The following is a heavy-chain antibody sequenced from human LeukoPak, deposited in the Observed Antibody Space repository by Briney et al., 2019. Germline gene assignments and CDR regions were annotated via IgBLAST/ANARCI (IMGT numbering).Heavy chain of an antibody. CDR1: GGTFSSYA. D-gene: IGHD2/OR15-2a*01. Sequence: ASVKVSCKASGGTFSSYAISWVRQAPGQGLEWMGGIIPIFGTANYAQKFQGRVTITTDESTSTAYMELSSLRSEDTAVYCCARGYYLVSYYFDYWGQGTLVTVSS. J-gene: IGHJ4*02. V-gene: IGHV1-69*05. CDR2: IIPIFGTA. CDR3: ARGYYLVSYYFDY.